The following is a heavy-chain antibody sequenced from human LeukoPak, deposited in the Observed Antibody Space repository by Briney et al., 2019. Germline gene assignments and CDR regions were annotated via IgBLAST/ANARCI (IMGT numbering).Heavy chain of an antibody. D-gene: IGHD6-19*01. CDR2: ITDSGTGT. CDR3: AKGKAGVPFDY. V-gene: IGHV3-23*01. Sequence: GGSLRLSCAASGFTFSNYVMSWVRQAPGKGLEWVSAITDSGTGTHYADSVKGRFTISRDNSKTTLYMQMNSLRAEDTAVYYCAKGKAGVPFDYWGQGTLVTVSS. CDR1: GFTFSNYV. J-gene: IGHJ4*02.